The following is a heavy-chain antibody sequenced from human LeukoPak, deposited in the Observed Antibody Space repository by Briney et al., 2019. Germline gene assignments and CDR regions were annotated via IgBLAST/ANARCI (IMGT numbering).Heavy chain of an antibody. D-gene: IGHD3-3*01. J-gene: IGHJ6*04. Sequence: GGSLRLSCSAFGFSFGDYAMSWVRQAPGEGLEWAGFIRSKAFGGSPEYAASVKGRFAISRDDSKSIVYLQMDSLKTEDTAVYYCVRAVSPNDFSSGNYMDVWGKGTTVTVSS. V-gene: IGHV3-49*04. CDR3: VRAVSPNDFSSGNYMDV. CDR2: IRSKAFGGSP. CDR1: GFSFGDYA.